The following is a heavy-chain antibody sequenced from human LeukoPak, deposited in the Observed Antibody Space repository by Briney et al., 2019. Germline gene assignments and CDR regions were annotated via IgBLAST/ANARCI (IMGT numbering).Heavy chain of an antibody. CDR1: GGSFSGYY. V-gene: IGHV4-34*01. J-gene: IGHJ6*03. CDR2: INHSGST. D-gene: IGHD5-18*01. Sequence: PSETLSLTCAVYGGSFSGYYWSWIRQPPGKGLEWIGEINHSGSTNYNPSLKSRVTISVDTSKNQFSLKLSSVTAADTAVYYCARTTEGGYTYGYFYYYYMDVWGKGTTVTISS. CDR3: ARTTEGGYTYGYFYYYYMDV.